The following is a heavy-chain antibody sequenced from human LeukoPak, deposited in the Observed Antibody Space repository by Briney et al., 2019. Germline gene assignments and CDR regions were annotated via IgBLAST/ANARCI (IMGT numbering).Heavy chain of an antibody. D-gene: IGHD1-1*01. CDR2: IYYSGST. CDR3: ARLKLERRRWDGMDV. V-gene: IGHV4-39*07. J-gene: IGHJ6*02. CDR1: GGSISSSSYY. Sequence: SETLSLTCTVSGGSISSSSYYWGWIRQPPGKGLERNGSIYYSGSTYYNPSLNSRVTISVDTSKNQFSLKLSSVTAVDTAVYYCARLKLERRRWDGMDVWGQGTTVTVYS.